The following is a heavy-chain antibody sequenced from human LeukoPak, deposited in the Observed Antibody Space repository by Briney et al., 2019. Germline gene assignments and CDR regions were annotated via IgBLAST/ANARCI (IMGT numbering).Heavy chain of an antibody. V-gene: IGHV1-2*02. J-gene: IGHJ4*02. Sequence: ASVKVSCKASGYTFTGYYIHWVRQAPGQGLEWMGWINPNNGGTDCAQKFQGRVTVTRDTSISTVCMELSRLTSDDTAVYYCARGAGRSWFDDWGQGTLVTVSS. CDR2: INPNNGGT. CDR3: ARGAGRSWFDD. CDR1: GYTFTGYY. D-gene: IGHD6-13*01.